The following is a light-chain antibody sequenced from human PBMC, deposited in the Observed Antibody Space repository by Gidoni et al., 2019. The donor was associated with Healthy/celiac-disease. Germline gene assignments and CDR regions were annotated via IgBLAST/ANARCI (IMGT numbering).Light chain of an antibody. Sequence: EIVLTQSPATLSLSPGERATHSFRASQSVSSYLAWYQQKPGQAPRLLIYDASNRATGIPARFSGSGSGTDFTLTISSLEPEDFAVYYCQQRSNWPPITFGQGTRLEIK. CDR1: QSVSSY. CDR3: QQRSNWPPIT. V-gene: IGKV3-11*01. CDR2: DAS. J-gene: IGKJ5*01.